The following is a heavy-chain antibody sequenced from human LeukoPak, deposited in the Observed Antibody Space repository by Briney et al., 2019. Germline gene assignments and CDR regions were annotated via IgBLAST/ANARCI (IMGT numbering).Heavy chain of an antibody. CDR3: ARHPAGGWFDP. V-gene: IGHV4-4*07. CDR2: IYTTGRT. Sequence: PSETLSLICSVSGGSINSYWWSWIRQPAGKGLEFIGRIYTTGRTNYNPSLKSRVSMSVDTSKNKFSLKLSSVTAADTAVYYCARHPAGGWFDPWGQGTLVTVSS. J-gene: IGHJ5*02. CDR1: GGSINSYW.